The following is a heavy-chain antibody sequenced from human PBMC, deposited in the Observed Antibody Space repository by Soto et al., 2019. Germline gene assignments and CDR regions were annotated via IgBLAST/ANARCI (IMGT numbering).Heavy chain of an antibody. CDR3: SRGLDTAMAPFDY. CDR1: GFTFSSYA. J-gene: IGHJ4*02. D-gene: IGHD5-18*01. Sequence: QVQLVESGGGVVQPGRSLRLSCAASGFTFSSYAMHWVRQAPGKGLEWVAVISYDVSNKYYADSVKGRFTISRDNSKNTLYLQLNSLRAEDMAVYYCSRGLDTAMAPFDYWGQGTLVTVSS. V-gene: IGHV3-30-3*01. CDR2: ISYDVSNK.